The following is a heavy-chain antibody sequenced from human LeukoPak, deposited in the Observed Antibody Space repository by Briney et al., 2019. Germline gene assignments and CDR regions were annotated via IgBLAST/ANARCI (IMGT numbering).Heavy chain of an antibody. J-gene: IGHJ4*02. CDR1: GGSISSGSYY. CDR2: IYTSGST. Sequence: SQTLSLTCTVSGGSISSGSYYWSWIRQPAGKGLEWIGRIYTSGSTNYNPSLKSRVTISVDTSKNQFSLKLSSVTAADTAVYYCARVGYCSSTSCAYYFDYWGQGTLVTVSS. D-gene: IGHD2-2*01. CDR3: ARVGYCSSTSCAYYFDY. V-gene: IGHV4-61*02.